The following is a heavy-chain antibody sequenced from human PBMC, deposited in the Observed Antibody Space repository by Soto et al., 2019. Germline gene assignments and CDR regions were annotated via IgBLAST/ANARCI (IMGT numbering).Heavy chain of an antibody. V-gene: IGHV4-59*01. D-gene: IGHD3-3*01. CDR1: GGSISRYC. J-gene: IGHJ6*02. CDR2: IYYSEST. Sequence: SETLSLTCTVSGGSISRYCSSWIRQPPGKGLEWIGYIYYSESTNYNPSLKSRVTISVDTSKNQFSLKLSSVTAADTAVYYCARDRGYDFWSGYHPFYYYYYGRDVWGQGTTVTVSS. CDR3: ARDRGYDFWSGYHPFYYYYYGRDV.